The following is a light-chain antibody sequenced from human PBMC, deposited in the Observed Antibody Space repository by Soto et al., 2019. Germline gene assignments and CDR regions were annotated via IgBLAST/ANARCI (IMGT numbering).Light chain of an antibody. CDR1: SSDVGGYNS. CDR3: SSYAGNYVV. J-gene: IGLJ2*01. CDR2: EVN. V-gene: IGLV2-8*01. Sequence: QSVLTQPPSASGSPGQSVTISCTGTSSDVGGYNSVSWYQQHPGKAPKLMIYEVNKRPSGVPDRFSGSKSANTASLTVSGLQAEDEADFYCSSYAGNYVVFGGGTKVTVL.